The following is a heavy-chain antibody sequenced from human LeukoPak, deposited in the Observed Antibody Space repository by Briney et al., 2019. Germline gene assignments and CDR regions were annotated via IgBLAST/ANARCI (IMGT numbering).Heavy chain of an antibody. D-gene: IGHD3-3*01. CDR1: GFTFSSYS. CDR2: ISSSGSTI. J-gene: IGHJ4*02. Sequence: GGSLRLSCAASGFTFSSYSMNWVRQAPGKGLEWVSYISSSGSTIYYADSVKGRFTISRDNAKNSLYLQMNSLRAEDTAVYYCAREVGIFGVPSDYWGQGTLVTVSS. V-gene: IGHV3-48*04. CDR3: AREVGIFGVPSDY.